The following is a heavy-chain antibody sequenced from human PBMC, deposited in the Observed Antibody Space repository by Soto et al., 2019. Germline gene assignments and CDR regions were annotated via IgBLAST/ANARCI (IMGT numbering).Heavy chain of an antibody. CDR3: AHVGQYSSGYYSA. D-gene: IGHD3-22*01. V-gene: IGHV2-5*02. J-gene: IGHJ5*02. CDR2: IYCDDDK. Sequence: QLTLKESGPTLLKPTQTLTLTCTFSGFSLSTSGAGLGRLRQPPRNPLEWPAHIYCDDDKRYSRSLKSRRTIPKDTSKNQVVRTMTNMGPVDTATYYCAHVGQYSSGYYSAWGQGTLVTVSS. CDR1: GFSLSTSGAG.